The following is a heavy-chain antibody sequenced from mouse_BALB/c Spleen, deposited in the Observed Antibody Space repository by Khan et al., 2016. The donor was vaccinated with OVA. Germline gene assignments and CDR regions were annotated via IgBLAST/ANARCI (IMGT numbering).Heavy chain of an antibody. D-gene: IGHD2-14*01. V-gene: IGHV1-4*01. Sequence: VQLQESGAELARPGASVKMSCKASGYTFTSYTIHWIKKRPGQGLEWIGYINPSNDYTNYNQKFKDKATLTTEKSSTTAYLRLSSLTSDDSAVYNCVRDGAYHRNDGWFAYWGQGTLVTGSA. J-gene: IGHJ3*01. CDR1: GYTFTSYT. CDR2: INPSNDYT. CDR3: VRDGAYHRNDGWFAY.